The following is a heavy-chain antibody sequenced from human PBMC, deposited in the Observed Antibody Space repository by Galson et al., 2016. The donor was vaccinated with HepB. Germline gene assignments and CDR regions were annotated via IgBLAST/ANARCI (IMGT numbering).Heavy chain of an antibody. CDR3: ARDYSSSSRYNYFDY. Sequence: SLRLSCAASGFTVSSNYMSWVRQAPGKGLEWVSVIYSGGSTYYADSVKGRFTISRDNANNTVYLKMNSLRAEDTAVYYCARDYSSSSRYNYFDYWGQGTLVTVSS. V-gene: IGHV3-53*01. CDR2: IYSGGST. D-gene: IGHD6-6*01. CDR1: GFTVSSNY. J-gene: IGHJ4*02.